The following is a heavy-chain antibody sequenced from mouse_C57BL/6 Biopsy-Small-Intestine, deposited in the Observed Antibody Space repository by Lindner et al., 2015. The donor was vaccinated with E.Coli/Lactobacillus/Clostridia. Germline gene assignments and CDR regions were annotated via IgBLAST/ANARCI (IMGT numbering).Heavy chain of an antibody. D-gene: IGHD3-3*01. CDR2: IYPRSGNT. Sequence: VQLQESGAELARPGASVKLSCKASGYTFTSYGISWVKQRTGQGLEWIGEIYPRSGNTYYNEKFKGKATLTADKSSSTAYMELRSLTSEDSAAYFCARSTANWSFDYWGQGTTLTVSS. J-gene: IGHJ2*01. CDR3: ARSTANWSFDY. V-gene: IGHV1-81*01. CDR1: GYTFTSYG.